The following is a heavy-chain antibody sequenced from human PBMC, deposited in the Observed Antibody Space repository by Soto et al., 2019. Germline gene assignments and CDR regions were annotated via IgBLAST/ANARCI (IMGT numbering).Heavy chain of an antibody. D-gene: IGHD6-13*01. Sequence: EVQLVESGGGLVQPGRSLRLSCAASGFTFDDYAMHWVRPAPAKGLEWVSGISWNSGSIGYADSVKGRFTISRDNAKNSLELQMNSLRAEDTALYYCAKDSSSWPFDYWGQGTLVTVSS. CDR1: GFTFDDYA. V-gene: IGHV3-9*01. CDR3: AKDSSSWPFDY. CDR2: ISWNSGSI. J-gene: IGHJ4*02.